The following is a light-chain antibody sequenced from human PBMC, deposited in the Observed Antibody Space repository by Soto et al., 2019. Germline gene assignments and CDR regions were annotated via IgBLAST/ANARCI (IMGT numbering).Light chain of an antibody. V-gene: IGKV1-5*03. J-gene: IGKJ4*01. CDR3: QQYNSYPLT. CDR2: KAS. CDR1: QTISSW. Sequence: DIEMTQSPSTLSVSVGDRVTITCRASQTISSWLAWYQQKPGKAPKLLIYKASTLKSGVPSRFSGSGSGTEFILTISSLQPDDFATYYCQQYNSYPLTFGGGTKV.